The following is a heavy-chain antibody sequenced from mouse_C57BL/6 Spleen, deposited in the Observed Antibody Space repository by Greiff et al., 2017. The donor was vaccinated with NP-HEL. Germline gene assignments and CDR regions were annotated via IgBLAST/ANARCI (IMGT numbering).Heavy chain of an antibody. Sequence: QVQLKQPGAELVMPGASVKLSCKASGYTFTSSWMHWVKQRPGQGLEWIGEIDPSDSYTNYNQKFKGKSTLTVDKSSSTAYMQLSSLTSEDSAVYYCASTGTRAMDYWGQGTSVTVSS. J-gene: IGHJ4*01. CDR2: IDPSDSYT. CDR3: ASTGTRAMDY. D-gene: IGHD4-1*02. CDR1: GYTFTSSW. V-gene: IGHV1-69*01.